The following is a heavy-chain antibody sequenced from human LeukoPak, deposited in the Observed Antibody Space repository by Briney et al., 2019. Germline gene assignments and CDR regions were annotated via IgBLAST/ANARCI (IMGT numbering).Heavy chain of an antibody. V-gene: IGHV3-23*01. CDR1: GFTFSSYA. CDR3: AKDFADTAMVGFDY. CDR2: ISGSGGST. Sequence: GGSLRLSCAASGFTFSSYAMSWVRQAPGKGLEWVSAISGSGGSTYYADSVKGRFTISRENSKNTLYLQMNSLRAEDTAVYDCAKDFADTAMVGFDYGGQGPLVSVSS. J-gene: IGHJ4*02. D-gene: IGHD5-18*01.